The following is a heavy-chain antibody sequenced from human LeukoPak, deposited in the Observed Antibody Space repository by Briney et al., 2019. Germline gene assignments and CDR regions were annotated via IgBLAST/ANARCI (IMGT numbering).Heavy chain of an antibody. D-gene: IGHD6-19*01. Sequence: PGGSLRLSCAASGFTFSSFNMNWVRQAPGKGLEWVSSISSTSSLIWYADSLKGRFIISRDNAKNSLYLQMDSLRAEDTAVYYCARYNSGWNDYWGQGTLVTVSS. V-gene: IGHV3-21*01. CDR1: GFTFSSFN. J-gene: IGHJ4*02. CDR2: ISSTSSLI. CDR3: ARYNSGWNDY.